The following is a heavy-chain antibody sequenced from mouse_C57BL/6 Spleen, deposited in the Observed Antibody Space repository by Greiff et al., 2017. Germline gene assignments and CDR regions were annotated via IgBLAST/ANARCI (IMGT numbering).Heavy chain of an antibody. CDR3: AGGNYYGNYIDY. CDR2: INPSNGGT. Sequence: QVQLQQPGTELVKPGASVKLSCKASGYTFTSYWMHWVKQRPGQGLEWIGNINPSNGGTNYNEKFKSKATLTVDKSSSTAYMQLSILTSEDSAVYCCAGGNYYGNYIDYWGQGTTLTVSS. CDR1: GYTFTSYW. D-gene: IGHD2-1*01. V-gene: IGHV1-53*01. J-gene: IGHJ2*01.